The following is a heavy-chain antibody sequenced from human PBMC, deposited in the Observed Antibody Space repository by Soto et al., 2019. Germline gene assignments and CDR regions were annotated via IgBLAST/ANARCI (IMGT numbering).Heavy chain of an antibody. J-gene: IGHJ6*01. CDR1: GFTFTSSA. CDR2: IVVGSGNT. Sequence: SVKVSCKASGFTFTSSAVQWVRQARGQRLEWIGWIVVGSGNTNYAQKFQERVTITRDMSTSTAYMELSSLRSEDTAVYYCAADRDIVATIPRFYCYHGMDVLGPGPTVTVS. V-gene: IGHV1-58*01. D-gene: IGHD5-12*01. CDR3: AADRDIVATIPRFYCYHGMDV.